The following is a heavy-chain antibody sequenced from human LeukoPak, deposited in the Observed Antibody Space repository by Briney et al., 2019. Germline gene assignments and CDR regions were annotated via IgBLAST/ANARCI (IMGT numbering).Heavy chain of an antibody. CDR2: ISAYNGNT. CDR3: ALSMITFGGVIVHPDAFDI. V-gene: IGHV1-18*01. Sequence: ASVKVSCTASGYTFTSYGISWVRQAPGQGLEWMGWISAYNGNTNYAQKLQGRVTMTTDTSTSTAYMELSSLRSEDTAVYYCALSMITFGGVIVHPDAFDIWGQGTMVTVSS. D-gene: IGHD3-16*02. J-gene: IGHJ3*02. CDR1: GYTFTSYG.